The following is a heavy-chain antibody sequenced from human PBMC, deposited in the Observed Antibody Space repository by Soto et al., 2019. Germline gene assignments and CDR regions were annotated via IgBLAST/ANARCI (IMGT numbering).Heavy chain of an antibody. J-gene: IGHJ6*04. Sequence: QVQLVQSGAEVKKPGASMRVSCRASDFFFAYNFNWVRQVPGQGLEWMGWMDPKNGDTDYSQKFRGRVSMTRNDSLSTAFLELVSVGPDDTATYACARETAVGLIELLTGSRADYCEGAVWGKGTRVTVSS. D-gene: IGHD3-9*01. CDR1: DFFFAYN. CDR3: ARETAVGLIELLTGSRADYCEGAV. CDR2: MDPKNGDT. V-gene: IGHV1-8*01.